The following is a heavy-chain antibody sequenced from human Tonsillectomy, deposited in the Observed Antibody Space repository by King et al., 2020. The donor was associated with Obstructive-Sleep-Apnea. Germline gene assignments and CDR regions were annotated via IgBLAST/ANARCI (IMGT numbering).Heavy chain of an antibody. J-gene: IGHJ6*02. CDR2: IFHLGST. D-gene: IGHD4/OR15-4a*01. CDR3: ARARTRDYFNGVEV. V-gene: IGHV4-59*11. CDR1: GGSITNHY. Sequence: QLQESGPGLVRPSETLSLTCSVSGGSITNHYWSWIRQPPGQGLEWIGYIFHLGSTVYNPSLKRRLTMSVDTSKNHFSLKLTSVTAPDTAVYFCARARTRDYFNGVEVWGQGTAVTVSS.